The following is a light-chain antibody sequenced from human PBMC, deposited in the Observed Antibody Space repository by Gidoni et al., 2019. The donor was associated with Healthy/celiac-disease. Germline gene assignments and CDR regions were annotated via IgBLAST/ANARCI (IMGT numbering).Light chain of an antibody. Sequence: DIVLTQSPGTLSLSPGERATLSCRASQSVSSSYLAWYQQKPGQAPRLLIYGASSRATGLPDRFSGSGSGTDFTLTISRLEPEDFAVYYCQQYGSSPQTFGQGTKVEIK. CDR2: GAS. J-gene: IGKJ1*01. V-gene: IGKV3-20*01. CDR1: QSVSSSY. CDR3: QQYGSSPQT.